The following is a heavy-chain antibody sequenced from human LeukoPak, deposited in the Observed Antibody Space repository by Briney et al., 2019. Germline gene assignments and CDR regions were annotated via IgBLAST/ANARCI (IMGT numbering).Heavy chain of an antibody. V-gene: IGHV3-23*01. J-gene: IGHJ1*01. D-gene: IGHD3-22*01. CDR3: AKAGDYYDSSGYKYFPH. CDR2: ISGSGSST. CDR1: GFTFSSYA. Sequence: GGALRLSCAASGFTFSSYAMSWVRQAPGKGLEWVSAISGSGSSTYYADSVKGRFTISRDNSKNTLYLQMNSLRAEDTAVYYCAKAGDYYDSSGYKYFPHWGQGTLVTVSS.